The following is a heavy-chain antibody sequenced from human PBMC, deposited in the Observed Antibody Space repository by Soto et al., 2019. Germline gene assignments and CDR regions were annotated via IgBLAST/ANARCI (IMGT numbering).Heavy chain of an antibody. CDR1: GGSFSGCY. CDR3: ARGRGTMVRGVHVRFGHFFYGMDV. J-gene: IGHJ6*02. D-gene: IGHD3-10*01. CDR2: INHSGST. V-gene: IGHV4-34*01. Sequence: SETLSLTCSVYGGSFSGCYWSWIRQPPGKGLEWIGEINHSGSTNYNPSLKSRVTISVDTSKNQFSLKLSSVTAADTAVYYCARGRGTMVRGVHVRFGHFFYGMDVWGQGTTVTVSS.